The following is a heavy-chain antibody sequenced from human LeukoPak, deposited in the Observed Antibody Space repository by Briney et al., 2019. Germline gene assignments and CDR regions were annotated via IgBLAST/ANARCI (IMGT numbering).Heavy chain of an antibody. CDR1: GGSFSGYY. D-gene: IGHD5-12*01. CDR3: ASWVDYWFDP. CDR2: INHSGST. J-gene: IGHJ5*02. Sequence: SETLPLTCAVYGGSFSGYYWSWIRQPPGKGLEWIGEINHSGSTNYNPSLKSRVTISVDTSKNQFSLKLSSVTAADTAVYYCASWVDYWFDPWGQGTLVTVSS. V-gene: IGHV4-34*01.